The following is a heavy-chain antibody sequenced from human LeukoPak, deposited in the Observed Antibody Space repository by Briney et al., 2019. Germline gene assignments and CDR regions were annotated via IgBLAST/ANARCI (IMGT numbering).Heavy chain of an antibody. V-gene: IGHV3-30*18. CDR1: GFTFSSYG. Sequence: PGGSLRLSCAAAGFTFSSYGMRWVRQAPGKGLEWVAVISYDGSNKYYADSVKGRFTIYRDNSKNTLYLQMNSLRAEDTAVYYCAKGGLNYGDYADDAFDIWGQGTMVTVSS. CDR3: AKGGLNYGDYADDAFDI. J-gene: IGHJ3*02. CDR2: ISYDGSNK. D-gene: IGHD4-17*01.